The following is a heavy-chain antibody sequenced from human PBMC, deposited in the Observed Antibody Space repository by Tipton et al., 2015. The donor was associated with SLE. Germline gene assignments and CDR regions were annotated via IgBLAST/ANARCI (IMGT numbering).Heavy chain of an antibody. CDR2: IYYSGNT. D-gene: IGHD5-18*01. V-gene: IGHV4-31*03. J-gene: IGHJ4*02. CDR3: AKVLQGAMVPYYFAS. Sequence: TLSLTCTVSNGSITSLYDYWGWVRQPPGKGLEWIGYIYYSGNTFYNPSLKSRITISIDTSKNQFSLKLTSVTAADTAVYYCAKVLQGAMVPYYFASWGQGTLVTVSS. CDR1: NGSITSLYDY.